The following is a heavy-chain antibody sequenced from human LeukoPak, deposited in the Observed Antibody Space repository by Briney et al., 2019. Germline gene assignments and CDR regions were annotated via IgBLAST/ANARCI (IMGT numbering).Heavy chain of an antibody. Sequence: SETLSLTCTVSGGSVSSGTYYWSWIRQPPGKGLEWIGYIYYSGTTNYNPSLKSRVTISVDTSKNQFSLKLSSVTAADTAVYYCARDRVRGNSNPYFDYWGQGTLVTVSS. CDR3: ARDRVRGNSNPYFDY. D-gene: IGHD4-11*01. J-gene: IGHJ4*02. CDR1: GGSVSSGTYY. CDR2: IYYSGTT. V-gene: IGHV4-61*01.